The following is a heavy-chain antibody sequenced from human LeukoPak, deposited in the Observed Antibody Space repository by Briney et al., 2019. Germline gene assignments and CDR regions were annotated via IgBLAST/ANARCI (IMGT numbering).Heavy chain of an antibody. J-gene: IGHJ3*01. D-gene: IGHD3-10*01. CDR2: IYTSGNT. V-gene: IGHV4-4*07. CDR3: AKPSNYYGSATDAFDF. Sequence: SETLSLTCTVSGGSISSYYWSWIRQPAGKGLEWIGRIYTSGNTNYNPSLKSRVTISVDTSKNHFSLKLNSVTAADTAVYYCAKPSNYYGSATDAFDFWGQGTMVTVSS. CDR1: GGSISSYY.